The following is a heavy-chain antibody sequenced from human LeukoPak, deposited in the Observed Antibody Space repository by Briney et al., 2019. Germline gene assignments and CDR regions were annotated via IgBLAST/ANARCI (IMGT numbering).Heavy chain of an antibody. D-gene: IGHD3-3*01. CDR3: AKARSYYDFWSGYSLMYYFDY. V-gene: IGHV3-23*01. Sequence: QPGGSLRLSCAASGFTFSSYAMSWVRQAPGKGLEWVSAISGSGGSTYYADSVKGRFTISRDNSKNTLYLQMNSLRAEDTAVYYCAKARSYYDFWSGYSLMYYFDYWGQGTLVTVSS. CDR1: GFTFSSYA. CDR2: ISGSGGST. J-gene: IGHJ4*02.